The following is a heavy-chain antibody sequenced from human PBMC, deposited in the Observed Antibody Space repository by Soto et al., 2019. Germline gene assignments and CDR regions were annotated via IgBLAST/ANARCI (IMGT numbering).Heavy chain of an antibody. CDR3: XXXXXXXXDP. V-gene: IGHV5-51*03. Sequence: EVQLVQSGAEVKKPGESLKISCKGSGYSFTSYWIGWVRQMPGKGLEWMGIIYPGDSDTRYSPSFQGQVTISADKSISTAYLQWSSLKAXXXXXXXXXXXXXXXXDPWGQGTLVTVSS. J-gene: IGHJ5*02. CDR2: IYPGDSDT. CDR1: GYSFTSYW.